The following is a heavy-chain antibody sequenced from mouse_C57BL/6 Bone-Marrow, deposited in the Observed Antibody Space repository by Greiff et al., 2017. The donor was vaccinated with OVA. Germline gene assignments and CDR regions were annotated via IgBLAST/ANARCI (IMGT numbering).Heavy chain of an antibody. CDR1: GFTFSDYG. CDR2: ISSGSSTI. J-gene: IGHJ4*01. V-gene: IGHV5-17*01. CDR3: ARPDDYDGVDY. Sequence: EVQRVESGGGLVKPGGSLKLSCAASGFTFSDYGMHWVRQAPEKGLEWVAYISSGSSTIYYADTVKGRFTISRDNAKNTLFLQMTSLRSEDTAMYYCARPDDYDGVDYWGQGTSVTVSS. D-gene: IGHD2-4*01.